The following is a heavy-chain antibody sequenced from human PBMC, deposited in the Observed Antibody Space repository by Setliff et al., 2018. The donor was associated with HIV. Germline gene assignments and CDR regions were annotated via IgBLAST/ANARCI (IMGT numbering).Heavy chain of an antibody. CDR3: ARDRGAAMVRGVIDY. CDR1: GGSFSDYY. Sequence: PSETLSLTCTVSGGSFSDYYRSWIRQPPGKGLEWIGYIYTSGSTNYNPSLKSRVTISVDTSKNQFSLKLSSVTAADTAVYYCARDRGAAMVRGVIDYWGQGTLVTVSS. CDR2: IYTSGST. D-gene: IGHD3-10*01. V-gene: IGHV4-4*09. J-gene: IGHJ4*02.